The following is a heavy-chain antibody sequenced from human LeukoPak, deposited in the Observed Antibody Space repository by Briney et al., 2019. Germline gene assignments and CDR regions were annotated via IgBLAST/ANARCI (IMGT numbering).Heavy chain of an antibody. J-gene: IGHJ4*02. CDR2: ISSSRSYI. Sequence: GGSLRLSCAASGFTFSDYYMSWIRQAPGKGLEWVSFISSSRSYIYYADSVKGRFTISSNTTNKSQYLQMNILRADDTAFYYCARFIAAPYYFDYWGRGTLVTVSS. CDR3: ARFIAAPYYFDY. V-gene: IGHV3-11*03. D-gene: IGHD6-13*01. CDR1: GFTFSDYY.